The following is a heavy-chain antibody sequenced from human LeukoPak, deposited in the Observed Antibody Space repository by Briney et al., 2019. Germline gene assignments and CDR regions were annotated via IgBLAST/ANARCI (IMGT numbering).Heavy chain of an antibody. CDR1: GFTFSGSA. CDR2: IRSKANSYAT. D-gene: IGHD3-9*01. V-gene: IGHV3-73*01. J-gene: IGHJ3*02. Sequence: QSGGSLRLSCAASGFTFSGSAMHWVRQASGKGLEWVGRIRSKANSYATAYAASVKGRFTISRDDSKNTAYLQMNSLKTEDTAVYYCTRPFTISRRDALDIWGQGTMVTVSS. CDR3: TRPFTISRRDALDI.